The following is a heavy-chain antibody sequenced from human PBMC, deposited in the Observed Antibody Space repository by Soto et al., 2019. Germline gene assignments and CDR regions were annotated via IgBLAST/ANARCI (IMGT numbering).Heavy chain of an antibody. CDR2: ISAYNGNT. CDR3: AKSNLYCSGTSCYVFDF. Sequence: ASVKVSCKASGYTFTSYGISWVRQAPGQGLEWMGWISAYNGNTNYAQKLQGRVTMTTDTSTSTAYMELRSLRSDDTAVYYCAKSNLYCSGTSCYVFDFWGQGTLVTVSS. V-gene: IGHV1-18*01. J-gene: IGHJ4*02. D-gene: IGHD2-2*01. CDR1: GYTFTSYG.